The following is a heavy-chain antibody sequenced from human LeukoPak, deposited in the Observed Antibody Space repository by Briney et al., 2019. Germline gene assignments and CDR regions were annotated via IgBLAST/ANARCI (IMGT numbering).Heavy chain of an antibody. D-gene: IGHD4-11*01. J-gene: IGHJ5*02. CDR3: ARGTVYNWFAP. V-gene: IGHV4-39*07. Sequence: SETLSLTCTVSGGSISSSSYYWGWIRQPPGKGLEWIGSIYYSGSTYYNPSLKSRVTISVDTSKNQFSLKLSSVTAADTAVYYCARGTVYNWFAPWGQGPLVTVSS. CDR2: IYYSGST. CDR1: GGSISSSSYY.